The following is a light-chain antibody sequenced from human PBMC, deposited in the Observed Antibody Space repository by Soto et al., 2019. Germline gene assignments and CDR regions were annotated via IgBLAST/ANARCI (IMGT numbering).Light chain of an antibody. Sequence: EILFTQSPATLSLSPGERATLSCRASQSVSSYLAWYQQKPGQATRLIIYDASNRANGIPARFSGSGSGTDFTLTIRSLEPEDFAVYYCQQRSNWHPWTFGQGTKVDIK. CDR3: QQRSNWHPWT. J-gene: IGKJ1*01. CDR1: QSVSSY. V-gene: IGKV3-11*01. CDR2: DAS.